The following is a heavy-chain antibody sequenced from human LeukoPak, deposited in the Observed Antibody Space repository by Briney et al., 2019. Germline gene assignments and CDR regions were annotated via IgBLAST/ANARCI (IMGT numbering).Heavy chain of an antibody. CDR1: GGSVRPNY. CDR2: VYDSGTT. D-gene: IGHD3-22*01. V-gene: IGHV4-59*02. J-gene: IGHJ5*02. CDR3: ANMGGHFYDSSTYDPNWLDQ. Sequence: PSETPSLACTVSGGSVRPNYWSWIRQAPQKGLEWIGYVYDSGTTHVAPSLKSRATPPVAMSQNQISLKLTSVTAADTALYYCANMGGHFYDSSTYDPNWLDQWARETLVSVSS.